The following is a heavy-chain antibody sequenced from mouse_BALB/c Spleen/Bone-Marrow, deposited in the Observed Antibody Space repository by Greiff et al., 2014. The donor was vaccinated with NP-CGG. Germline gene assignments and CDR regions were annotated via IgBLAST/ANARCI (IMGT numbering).Heavy chain of an antibody. CDR2: IFPGDSTT. CDR1: GNTFTSYD. J-gene: IGHJ1*01. V-gene: IGHV1S56*01. D-gene: IGHD3-1*01. CDR3: VRSGLRDWYFDV. Sequence: QVQLQQSGVELVKPGASVKLSCKASGNTFTSYDINWVRQRPEQGLEWIGWIFPGDSTTKYNEKFKGKATLSTDKSSSTVHMQLSRLTSEDSAVYFCVRSGLRDWYFDVWGAGTTVTISS.